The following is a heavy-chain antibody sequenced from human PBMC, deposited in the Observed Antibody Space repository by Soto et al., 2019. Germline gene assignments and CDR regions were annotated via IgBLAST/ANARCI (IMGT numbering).Heavy chain of an antibody. J-gene: IGHJ4*02. CDR2: ISGSGDST. CDR3: ATERSSGWSFDY. CDR1: GFTFSTYA. D-gene: IGHD6-19*01. V-gene: IGHV3-23*01. Sequence: EVQLLESGGGLVQPGGSLRLSCAASGFTFSTYAMNWVRQAPGKGLEWVSGISGSGDSTYYAVSVKGRFTVSRDNSKNTLYLQMNSLRAEDTAVVYCATERSSGWSFDYWGQGTMVTVPS.